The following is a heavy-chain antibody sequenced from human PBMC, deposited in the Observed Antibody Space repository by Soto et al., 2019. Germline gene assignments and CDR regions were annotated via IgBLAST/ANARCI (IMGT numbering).Heavy chain of an antibody. J-gene: IGHJ3*01. V-gene: IGHV4-4*02. CDR3: SFNFRQLLAATSTL. D-gene: IGHD2-15*01. Sequence: PARTVSISCAVCSMSISERYLWSCLLQLTGKGLEWIGEIYHSGSTIYNPSLQSRVTLSVDKSKNEFSLKMSSVTDADTAVYYCSFNFRQLLAATSTLWPQATLVT. CDR2: IYHSGST. CDR1: SMSISERYL.